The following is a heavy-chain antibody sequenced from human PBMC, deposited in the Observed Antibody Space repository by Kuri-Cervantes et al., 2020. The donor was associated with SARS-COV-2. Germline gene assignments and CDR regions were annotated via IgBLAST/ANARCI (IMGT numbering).Heavy chain of an antibody. CDR2: IYSGGST. Sequence: GGSLRLSCAASGFTVSSNYMSWVRQAPGKGLGWVSVIYSGGSTYYADSVKGRFTISRDNSKNTLYLQMNSLRAEDTAVYYCARDLGTIQGRDYWGQGTLVTVSS. V-gene: IGHV3-66*02. D-gene: IGHD1-1*01. CDR1: GFTVSSNY. CDR3: ARDLGTIQGRDY. J-gene: IGHJ4*02.